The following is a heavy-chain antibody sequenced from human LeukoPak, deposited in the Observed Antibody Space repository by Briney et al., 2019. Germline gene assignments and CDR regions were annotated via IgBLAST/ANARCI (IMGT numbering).Heavy chain of an antibody. CDR3: ARVVQRGWFDS. CDR1: GDSISSSHW. J-gene: IGHJ5*01. CDR2: ISHSGNT. Sequence: SGTLSLTCAVSGDSISSSHWWTWVRQAPEKGLEWIGEISHSGNTNYNPSLKSRITISLDTTKNQFSLKLSSVTAADTAVYYCARVVQRGWFDSWGQGTLATVSS. V-gene: IGHV4-4*02. D-gene: IGHD3-10*01.